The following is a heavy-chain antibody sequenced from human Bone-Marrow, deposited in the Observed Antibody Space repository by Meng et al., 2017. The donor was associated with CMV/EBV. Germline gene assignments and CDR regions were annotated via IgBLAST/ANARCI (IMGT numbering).Heavy chain of an antibody. D-gene: IGHD6-13*01. V-gene: IGHV3-30*04. CDR2: ISYDGSNK. CDR3: ARGQGYSSSWRLKHFDS. CDR1: GFTFSSYA. Sequence: GESLKISCAASGFTFSSYAMHWVRQAPGKGLEWVAVISYDGSNKYYADSVKGRFTISRDNSKNTLYLQMNRLRAEDTAVYYCARGQGYSSSWRLKHFDSWGQGTLVTVSS. J-gene: IGHJ4*02.